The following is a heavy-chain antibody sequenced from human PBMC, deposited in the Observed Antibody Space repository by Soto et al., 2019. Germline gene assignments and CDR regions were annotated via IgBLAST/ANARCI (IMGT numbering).Heavy chain of an antibody. Sequence: PXGSLVLACAASGFTVSSYSMSWVRQAPGKGLEWVSAISVSGGSTYYADSVKGRFTISRDNSKNTLYLQMNSLRAEDTAVYYCAKDYYDSSGYTPQPDAFAIWGKGTMVTV. CDR1: GFTVSSYS. J-gene: IGHJ3*02. CDR3: AKDYYDSSGYTPQPDAFAI. CDR2: ISVSGGST. V-gene: IGHV3-23*01. D-gene: IGHD3-22*01.